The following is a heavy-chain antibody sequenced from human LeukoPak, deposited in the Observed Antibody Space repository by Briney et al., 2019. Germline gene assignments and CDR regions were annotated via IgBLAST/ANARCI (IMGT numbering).Heavy chain of an antibody. CDR2: INPSGSP. V-gene: IGHV4-34*01. CDR1: GDSLSRYY. D-gene: IGHD2/OR15-2a*01. Sequence: SETLSLTCAVYGDSLSRYYWTWIRQPPGKGLEWLGGINPSGSPDYNPSLKSRATISVDTSKNQFSLRLASVTAADTAVYYCASVRHDPLEYYYYVDVWGKGTTVTVSS. J-gene: IGHJ6*03. CDR3: ASVRHDPLEYYYYVDV.